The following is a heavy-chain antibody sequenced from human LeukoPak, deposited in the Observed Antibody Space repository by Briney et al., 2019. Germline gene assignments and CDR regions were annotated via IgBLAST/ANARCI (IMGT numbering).Heavy chain of an antibody. CDR1: GGSISSYY. J-gene: IGHJ4*02. CDR3: ARAGSYSPLDY. Sequence: SETLSLTCTVSGGSISSYYWSWIRQPPGKGLEWIGYIYYSGSTNYSPSLKSRVTISVDTSKNQFSLKLSSVTAADTAVYYCARAGSYSPLDYWGQGTLVTVSS. V-gene: IGHV4-59*01. CDR2: IYYSGST. D-gene: IGHD1-26*01.